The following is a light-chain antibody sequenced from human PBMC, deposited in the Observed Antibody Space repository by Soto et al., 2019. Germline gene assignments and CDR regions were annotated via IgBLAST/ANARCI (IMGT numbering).Light chain of an antibody. V-gene: IGKV1-9*01. CDR2: GAS. CDR1: QDISSY. Sequence: IQLTQSPSSLSASVGDRVTITCRASQDISSYLGWYQQKPGKAPKLLIHGASTLQRGVPSRFSGSGSGTDVTLTMNSLQPEDFVTYFGQQLNNYPSTFGGGTKVEIK. J-gene: IGKJ4*01. CDR3: QQLNNYPST.